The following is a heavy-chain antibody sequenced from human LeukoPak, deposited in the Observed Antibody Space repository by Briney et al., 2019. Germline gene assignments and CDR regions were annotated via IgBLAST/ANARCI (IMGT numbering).Heavy chain of an antibody. J-gene: IGHJ4*02. CDR1: GFTFSSYA. D-gene: IGHD5-18*01. CDR2: ISGSGGST. V-gene: IGHV3-23*01. CDR3: AKANLVYSYGSDY. Sequence: PGGSLRLSCAASGFTFSSYAMSWLRQAPGKGLEWVSAISGSGGSTYYADSVKGRFTISRDNSKNTLYLQMNSLRAEDTAVYYCAKANLVYSYGSDYWGQGTLVTVSS.